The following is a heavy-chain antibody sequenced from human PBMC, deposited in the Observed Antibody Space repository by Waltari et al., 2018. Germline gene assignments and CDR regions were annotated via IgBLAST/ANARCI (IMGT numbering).Heavy chain of an antibody. CDR1: GYTFTSYA. Sequence: QVQLVQSGAEVKKPGASVKVSCKASGYTFTSYAMHWVRPAPGQRLEGMGWINAGNGNTTDSQKFQGRVTITRDTSASTAYMELSSLRSEDTAVYYCASGRAAAGTDYYYYGMDVWGQGTTVTVSS. CDR2: INAGNGNT. V-gene: IGHV1-3*01. J-gene: IGHJ6*02. D-gene: IGHD6-13*01. CDR3: ASGRAAAGTDYYYYGMDV.